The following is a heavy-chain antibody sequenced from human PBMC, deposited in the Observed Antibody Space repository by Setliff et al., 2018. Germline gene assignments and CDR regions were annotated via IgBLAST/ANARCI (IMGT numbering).Heavy chain of an antibody. CDR1: GGSVGSDFSY. J-gene: IGHJ6*03. V-gene: IGHV4-61*09. D-gene: IGHD3-3*01. CDR2: IYTTWST. Sequence: PSETLSLTCTVSGGSVGSDFSYWTWIRQSDGKGLEWIGQIYTTWSTNYNPSLKSRVTISLDASKNQFSLRLTSVTAADTAVYYCARVTGFFYVDAWGKGTTVTVS. CDR3: ARVTGFFYVDA.